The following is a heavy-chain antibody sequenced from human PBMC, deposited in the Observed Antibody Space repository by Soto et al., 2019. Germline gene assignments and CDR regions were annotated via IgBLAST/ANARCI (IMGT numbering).Heavy chain of an antibody. J-gene: IGHJ6*02. CDR2: ISGSGGST. CDR1: GFTFSSYA. D-gene: IGHD2-15*01. CDR3: ARDPYGYCSGGSCYPGGNYYGMDV. V-gene: IGHV3-23*01. Sequence: GGSLSLSCAASGFTFSSYAMSWVRQAPGKGLEWVSAISGSGGSTYYADSVKGRFTISRDNSKNTLYLQMNSLRAEDTAVYYCARDPYGYCSGGSCYPGGNYYGMDVWGQGTTVTVSS.